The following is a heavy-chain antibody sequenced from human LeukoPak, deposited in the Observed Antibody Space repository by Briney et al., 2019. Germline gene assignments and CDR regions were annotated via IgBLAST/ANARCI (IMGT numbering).Heavy chain of an antibody. J-gene: IGHJ4*02. Sequence: GGSLRLSCAASGFSFNRYAMHWVRQAPGKGLEWVAVVSYLGNDKFYADSVKGRFTISRDNAGNSLFLQMNSLRTEDTAVYYCARGGRSTYFDWSPDYWGQGTLVTVSS. V-gene: IGHV3-30-3*01. CDR2: VSYLGNDK. CDR1: GFSFNRYA. CDR3: ARGGRSTYFDWSPDY. D-gene: IGHD3-9*01.